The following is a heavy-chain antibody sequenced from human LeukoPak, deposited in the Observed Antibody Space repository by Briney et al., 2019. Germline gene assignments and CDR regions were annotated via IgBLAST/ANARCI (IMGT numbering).Heavy chain of an antibody. D-gene: IGHD4-23*01. CDR2: IYYSGST. CDR1: GGSISSYY. Sequence: SETLSLTCTVSGGSISSYYWSWIRQPPGKGLEWIGYIYYSGSTNYNPSLKSRVTISVDTSKNQFSLKLSSVTAADTAVYYRARGKELLRWPKSVDYWGQGTLVTVSS. V-gene: IGHV4-59*12. CDR3: ARGKELLRWPKSVDY. J-gene: IGHJ4*02.